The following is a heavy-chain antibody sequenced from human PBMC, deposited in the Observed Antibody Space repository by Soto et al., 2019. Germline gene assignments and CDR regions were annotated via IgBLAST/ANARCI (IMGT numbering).Heavy chain of an antibody. D-gene: IGHD3-16*01. Sequence: EVQLVESGGGLVQPGGSLRLSCAASGFTFSTYWMNWVRQAPGKGLEWVANLKEDGSEAYYVDSVKGRFTISRDNAKNSLYLDMNSLRGEETAVYYCARDWGAPGRGSALSYYYHFGMDVWGQGTTVTVPS. CDR3: ARDWGAPGRGSALSYYYHFGMDV. CDR1: GFTFSTYW. CDR2: LKEDGSEA. V-gene: IGHV3-7*05. J-gene: IGHJ6*02.